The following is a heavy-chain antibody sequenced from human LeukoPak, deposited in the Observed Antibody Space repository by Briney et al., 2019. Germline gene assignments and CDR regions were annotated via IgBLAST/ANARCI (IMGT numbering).Heavy chain of an antibody. CDR3: ARDSRAYYYGSGSMAYFDY. D-gene: IGHD3-10*01. V-gene: IGHV1-2*02. J-gene: IGHJ4*02. CDR2: INPNSGGT. CDR1: GYTFTTYG. Sequence: GASVKVSCKASGYTFTTYGISWVRQAPGQGLEWMGWINPNSGGTNYAQKFQGRVTMTRDTSISTAYMELSRLRSDDTAVYYCARDSRAYYYGSGSMAYFDYWGQGTLVTVSS.